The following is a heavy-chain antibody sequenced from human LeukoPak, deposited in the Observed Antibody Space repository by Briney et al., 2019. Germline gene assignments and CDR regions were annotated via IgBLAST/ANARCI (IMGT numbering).Heavy chain of an antibody. CDR1: GFTFSSYD. D-gene: IGHD3-10*01. CDR3: ARVPRILVRGYYYYYGMDV. CDR2: IATAGDT. V-gene: IGHV3-13*01. Sequence: PGGCLRLSCAASGFTFSSYDMHWVRQATGKGLEWVSAIATAGDTYYPGSVKGRFTISRENAKNSLYLQMNSLRAGDTAVYYCARVPRILVRGYYYYYGMDVWGQGTTVTVSS. J-gene: IGHJ6*02.